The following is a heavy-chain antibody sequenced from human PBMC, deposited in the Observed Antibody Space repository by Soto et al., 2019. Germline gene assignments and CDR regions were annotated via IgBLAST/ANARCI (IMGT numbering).Heavy chain of an antibody. D-gene: IGHD6-13*01. J-gene: IGHJ6*02. CDR3: AKDPHLGRSSRPYYYGMDV. CDR2: ISYDGSNK. V-gene: IGHV3-30*18. Sequence: SLRLSCAASGFTFSSYGMHWVRQSPGKGLEWGAVISYDGSNKYYADSVKGRFTISRDNSKNTLYLQMNSLRAEDTAVYYCAKDPHLGRSSRPYYYGMDVWGQGTTVTVSS. CDR1: GFTFSSYG.